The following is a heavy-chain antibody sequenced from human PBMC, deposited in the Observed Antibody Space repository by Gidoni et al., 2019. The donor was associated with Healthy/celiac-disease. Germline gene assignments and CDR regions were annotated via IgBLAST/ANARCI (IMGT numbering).Heavy chain of an antibody. J-gene: IGHJ6*02. D-gene: IGHD1-26*01. CDR1: GFTFSNYS. V-gene: IGHV3-21*01. CDR3: ARGGVGATYYYYYGMDV. CDR2: ISSSSSYI. Sequence: EVQLVESGGGLVKPGGSLRLSCAASGFTFSNYSMNWVRQAPGKGLEWVSSISSSSSYIYYADSVKGRFTISRDNAKNSLYLQMNSLRAEDTAVYYCARGGVGATYYYYYGMDVWGQGTTVTVSS.